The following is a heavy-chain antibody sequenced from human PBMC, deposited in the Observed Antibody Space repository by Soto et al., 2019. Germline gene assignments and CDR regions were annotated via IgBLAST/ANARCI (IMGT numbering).Heavy chain of an antibody. CDR1: GGSFSGYY. V-gene: IGHV4-34*01. J-gene: IGHJ6*02. Sequence: ETLSLTCAVHGGSFSGYYWTWIRQPPGKGLEWIGDINHSGSTNYNSSLKSRVTISVDTSKNQLSLKLRSVTAADTAVYYCAREEVPQWFTRGYYGMDVWGQGTTVTVSS. CDR2: INHSGST. D-gene: IGHD2-2*01. CDR3: AREEVPQWFTRGYYGMDV.